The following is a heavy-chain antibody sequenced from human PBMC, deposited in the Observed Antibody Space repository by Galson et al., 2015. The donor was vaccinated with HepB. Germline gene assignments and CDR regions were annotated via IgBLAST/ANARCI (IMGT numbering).Heavy chain of an antibody. Sequence: SVKVSCKACGCNFINYAISWVRQAPGQGLEWMGRIVPISGIANYAQKFQGRVTITADKSTSTAYMELGSLRSEDTAVYYCARATYYYDSTGHGGDYWGQGTLVTVSP. CDR3: ARATYYYDSTGHGGDY. CDR1: GCNFINYA. V-gene: IGHV1-69*04. J-gene: IGHJ4*02. CDR2: IVPISGIA. D-gene: IGHD3-22*01.